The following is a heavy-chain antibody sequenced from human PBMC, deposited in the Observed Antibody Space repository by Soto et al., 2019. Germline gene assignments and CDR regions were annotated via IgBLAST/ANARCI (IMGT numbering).Heavy chain of an antibody. Sequence: SETLSLTCAVYGGSFSGYYWSWIRQPPGKGLEWIGEINHSGSTNYNPSLKSRVTISVDTSKNQFSLKLSSVTAADTAVYYCARETYYYGSGSYYKWVRYYYGMDVWGQGTTVTVSS. D-gene: IGHD3-10*01. V-gene: IGHV4-34*01. J-gene: IGHJ6*02. CDR1: GGSFSGYY. CDR3: ARETYYYGSGSYYKWVRYYYGMDV. CDR2: INHSGST.